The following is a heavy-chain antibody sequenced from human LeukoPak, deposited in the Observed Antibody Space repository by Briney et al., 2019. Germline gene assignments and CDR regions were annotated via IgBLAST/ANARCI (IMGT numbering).Heavy chain of an antibody. CDR3: ARVAYDYYGSGSYAFDI. V-gene: IGHV4-59*01. Sequence: SETLSLTCTVSGGSISSYYWSWIRQPPGKGLEWIGYIYYSGSTNYNPSLKSRVTISVDTSKNQFSLKLSSVTAADTAVYYCARVAYDYYGSGSYAFDIWGQGTMVTVSS. J-gene: IGHJ3*02. D-gene: IGHD3-10*01. CDR2: IYYSGST. CDR1: GGSISSYY.